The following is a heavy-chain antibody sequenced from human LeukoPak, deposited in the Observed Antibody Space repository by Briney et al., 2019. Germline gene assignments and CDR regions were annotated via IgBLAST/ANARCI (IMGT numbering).Heavy chain of an antibody. CDR1: GGTFSSYA. CDR2: IIPIFGTA. CDR3: ARGYYYGSGREDGMDV. Sequence: SVKVSCKASGGTFSSYAIGWVRQAPGQGLEWMGGIIPIFGTANYAQKFQGRVTITADESTSTAYMELSSLRSEDTAVYYCARGYYYGSGREDGMDVWGKGTTVTVSP. V-gene: IGHV1-69*01. D-gene: IGHD3-10*01. J-gene: IGHJ6*04.